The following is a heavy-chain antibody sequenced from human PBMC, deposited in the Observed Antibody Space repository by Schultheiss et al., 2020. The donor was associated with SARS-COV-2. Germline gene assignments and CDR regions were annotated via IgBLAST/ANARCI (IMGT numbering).Heavy chain of an antibody. V-gene: IGHV4-61*01. CDR2: IYYSGST. Sequence: GSLRLSCTVSGGSVSSGSYYWSWIRQPPGKGLEWIGYIYYSGSTNYNPSLKSRVTISVDTSKNQFSLKLSSVTAADTAVYYCARGRGYSYGRLDYWGQGTLVTVSS. CDR3: ARGRGYSYGRLDY. J-gene: IGHJ4*02. D-gene: IGHD5-18*01. CDR1: GGSVSSGSYY.